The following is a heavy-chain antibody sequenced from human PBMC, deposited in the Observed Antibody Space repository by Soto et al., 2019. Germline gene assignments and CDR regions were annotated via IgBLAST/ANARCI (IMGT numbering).Heavy chain of an antibody. Sequence: LSLTCTVSGGSISSGGYYWSWIRQHPGKGLEWIGYIYYSGSTYYNPSLKSRVTISVDTSKNQFSLKLGSVTAADTAVYYCAREVPYDSSGYFDYWGQGTLVTVSS. V-gene: IGHV4-31*03. CDR3: AREVPYDSSGYFDY. CDR1: GGSISSGGYY. D-gene: IGHD3-22*01. CDR2: IYYSGST. J-gene: IGHJ4*02.